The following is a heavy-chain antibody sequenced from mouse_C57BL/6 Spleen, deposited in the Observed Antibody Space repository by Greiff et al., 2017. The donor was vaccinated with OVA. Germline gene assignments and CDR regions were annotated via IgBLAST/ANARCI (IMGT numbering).Heavy chain of an antibody. Sequence: EVQLQQSGAELVKPGASVKLSCTASGFTFKDYYMHWVKQRPEQGLEWIGRIDPEDGETKYAQKFQGKATITEDTSSNTAYLQLSSLTSEDTAVYCCARLGRDFAYWGQGTLVTVSA. CDR1: GFTFKDYY. V-gene: IGHV14-2*01. D-gene: IGHD4-1*01. CDR3: ARLGRDFAY. CDR2: IDPEDGET. J-gene: IGHJ3*01.